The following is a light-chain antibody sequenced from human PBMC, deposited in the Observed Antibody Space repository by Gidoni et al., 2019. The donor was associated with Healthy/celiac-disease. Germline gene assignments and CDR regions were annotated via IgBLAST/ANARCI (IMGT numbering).Light chain of an antibody. CDR1: SSNIGAGYA. Sequence: SVLTQPPSGSGAPGQRVTIACTGSSSNIGAGYAVHWYQQLPGTAPKLLIYGNSNRPSGVPDRFSGSKSGTSASLAITGLQAEDEADYYCQSYDSSLSGWVFGGGTKLTVL. CDR3: QSYDSSLSGWV. CDR2: GNS. J-gene: IGLJ3*02. V-gene: IGLV1-40*01.